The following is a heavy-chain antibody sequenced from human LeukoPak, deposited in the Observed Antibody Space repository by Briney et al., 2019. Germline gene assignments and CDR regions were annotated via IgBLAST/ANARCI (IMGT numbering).Heavy chain of an antibody. CDR3: ARVLFMVRGVISFGYFDY. D-gene: IGHD3-10*01. V-gene: IGHV3-23*01. J-gene: IGHJ4*02. CDR2: ISGSGGST. CDR1: GFTFSSYA. Sequence: GGSLRLSCAASGFTFSSYAMSWVRQAPGKGLGWVSAISGSGGSTYYADSVKGRFTISRDNSKNTLYLQMNSLRAEDTAVYYCARVLFMVRGVISFGYFDYWGQGTLVTVSS.